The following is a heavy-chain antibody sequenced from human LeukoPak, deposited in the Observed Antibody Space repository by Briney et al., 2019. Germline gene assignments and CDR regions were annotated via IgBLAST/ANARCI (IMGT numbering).Heavy chain of an antibody. V-gene: IGHV3-30*02. CDR1: GFTFSSYG. CDR3: ARAMVRGIPFDY. J-gene: IGHJ4*02. Sequence: PGGSLRLSCAASGFTFSSYGMHWVRQAPGKGLEWVAFIRYDGSNKYYADSVKGRFTISRDNSKNTLYLQINSLSAEDTAVYYCARAMVRGIPFDYWGQGTLVTVSS. CDR2: IRYDGSNK. D-gene: IGHD3-10*01.